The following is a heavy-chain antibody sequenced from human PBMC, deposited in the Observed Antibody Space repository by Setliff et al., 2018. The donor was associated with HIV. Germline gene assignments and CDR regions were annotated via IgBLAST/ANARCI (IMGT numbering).Heavy chain of an antibody. Sequence: PSETLSLTCAVYGGSFNDYYWSWIRQPPGKGLEWIGEIIHSGSINYNPSLKSRVTISVDTYNNQFSLNMNSVNAADTAVYYCARVSCSSWYSIPRYYYYSMDVWGNGTTVTVSS. CDR1: GGSFNDYY. J-gene: IGHJ6*03. CDR3: ARVSCSSWYSIPRYYYYSMDV. V-gene: IGHV4-34*12. CDR2: IIHSGSI. D-gene: IGHD6-13*01.